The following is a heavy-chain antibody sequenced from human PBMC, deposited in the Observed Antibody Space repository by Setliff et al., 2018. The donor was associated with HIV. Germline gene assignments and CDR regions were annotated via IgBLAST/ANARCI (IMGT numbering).Heavy chain of an antibody. V-gene: IGHV4-31*03. CDR2: IFYSGGT. J-gene: IGHJ6*03. Sequence: SETLSLTCTVSGDSISSGGYQWTWIRQHPGRGLEYIGYIFYSGGTYYNPSLKSRLTMSVDTSKNQFSLKLSSTTAADTAVYYCARATYILHFFEWSPHSSLYYYYMDVWGKGTTVTVSS. CDR3: ARATYILHFFEWSPHSSLYYYYMDV. D-gene: IGHD3-3*01. CDR1: GDSISSGGYQ.